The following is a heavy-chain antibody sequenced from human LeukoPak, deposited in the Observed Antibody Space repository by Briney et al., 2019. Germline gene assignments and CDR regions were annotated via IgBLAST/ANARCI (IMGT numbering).Heavy chain of an antibody. CDR1: GFTFSSYA. Sequence: HPGGSLRLSCAASGFTFSSYAMNWVRQAPGKGLEWVSTISTSGGSTYYADSVKGRFTISRDNSKNTLYLQMNSLRAEDTAVYFCARGGFCSYGKCFHPRLDYWGQGSLVIVSS. CDR3: ARGGFCSYGKCFHPRLDY. CDR2: ISTSGGST. V-gene: IGHV3-23*01. D-gene: IGHD2-8*01. J-gene: IGHJ4*02.